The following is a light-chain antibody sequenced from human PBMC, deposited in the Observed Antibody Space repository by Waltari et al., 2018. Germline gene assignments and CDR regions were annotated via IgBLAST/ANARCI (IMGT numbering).Light chain of an antibody. CDR1: QSVSSSH. Sequence: EIVLTQSPGTLSLSPGERATLSCRASQSVSSSHLAWYQQTPGQAPRLLIYGASSRATGIPDRFSGSGSGTDFTLTISRLEPEDFAVYYCQQYGSSPPYTFGQGTKLEIK. V-gene: IGKV3-20*01. CDR3: QQYGSSPPYT. J-gene: IGKJ2*01. CDR2: GAS.